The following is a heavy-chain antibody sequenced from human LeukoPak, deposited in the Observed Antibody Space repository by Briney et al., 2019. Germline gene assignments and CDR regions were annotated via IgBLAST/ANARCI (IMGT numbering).Heavy chain of an antibody. D-gene: IGHD6-19*01. CDR1: GFTFSSYG. V-gene: IGHV3-23*01. CDR3: AKTYSSGWYNY. J-gene: IGHJ4*02. CDR2: ISGSGGST. Sequence: GGSLRLSCAASGFTFSSYGMSWVRQAPGKGLEWVSAISGSGGSTYYADSVKGRFTISRDNSKNTLYLQMSSLRAEDTAVYYCAKTYSSGWYNYWGQGTLVTVSS.